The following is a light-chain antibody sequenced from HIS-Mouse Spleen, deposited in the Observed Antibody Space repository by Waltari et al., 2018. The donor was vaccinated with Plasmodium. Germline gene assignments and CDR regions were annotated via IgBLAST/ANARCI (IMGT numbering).Light chain of an antibody. Sequence: SYELTQPPSVSVSPGQTARHTCHGGAFPKKYASWYQQKSGQAPVLVIYEDSKRPTGIPERFSGSSSGTMATLTISGAQVEDEADYYCYSTDSSGNHRVFGGGTKLTVL. CDR1: AFPKKY. CDR2: EDS. J-gene: IGLJ3*02. V-gene: IGLV3-10*01. CDR3: YSTDSSGNHRV.